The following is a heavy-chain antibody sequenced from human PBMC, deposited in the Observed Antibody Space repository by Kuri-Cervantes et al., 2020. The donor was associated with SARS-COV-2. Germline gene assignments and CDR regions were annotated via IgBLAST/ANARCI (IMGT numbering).Heavy chain of an antibody. Sequence: GESLKISRAASGFTFSSYAMHWVRQAPGKGLEWVAVISYDGSNKYYADSVKGRFTISRDNSKNTLYLQMNSPRAEDTAVYYCARDPDDILTGPFDYWGQGTLVTVSS. CDR1: GFTFSSYA. CDR2: ISYDGSNK. D-gene: IGHD3-9*01. CDR3: ARDPDDILTGPFDY. V-gene: IGHV3-30*04. J-gene: IGHJ4*02.